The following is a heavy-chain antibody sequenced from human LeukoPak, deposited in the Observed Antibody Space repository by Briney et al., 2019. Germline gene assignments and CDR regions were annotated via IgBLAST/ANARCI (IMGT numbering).Heavy chain of an antibody. CDR2: ISYDGSNK. J-gene: IGHJ5*02. CDR3: ARGWFDP. V-gene: IGHV3-30-3*01. Sequence: GGSLRLSCAASGFTFSSYTMHWVRQAPGKGLEWVAVISYDGSNKHYADSVKGRFTISRDNSKNRLYLQMNSLRAEDTAVYYCARGWFDPWGQGTLVTVSS. CDR1: GFTFSSYT.